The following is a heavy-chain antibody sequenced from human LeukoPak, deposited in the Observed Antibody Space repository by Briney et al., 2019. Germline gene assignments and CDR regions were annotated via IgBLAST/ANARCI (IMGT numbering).Heavy chain of an antibody. CDR3: AKDGCITATCTDRFDY. Sequence: TGGSLRLPCAASGFTFSSYGMHWVRQAPGKGLEWVAVISYDGTKKYYADSVKGRFTISRDNSKNTLYLQMNSLRPEDTAVYYCAKDGCITATCTDRFDYWGQGTLVTVSS. CDR2: ISYDGTKK. J-gene: IGHJ4*02. V-gene: IGHV3-30*18. D-gene: IGHD3-10*01. CDR1: GFTFSSYG.